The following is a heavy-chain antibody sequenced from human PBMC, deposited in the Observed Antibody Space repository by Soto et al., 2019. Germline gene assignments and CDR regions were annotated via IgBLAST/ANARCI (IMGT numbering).Heavy chain of an antibody. Sequence: SETLSLTCTVSGVSISSGVYYWSWIRQHPGKGLEWIGYIYYSGSTYYNPSLKSRVTISVDTSKNQFSPKLSSVTAADTAVYYCATIGRGSHYIFDYWGQGTLVTVSS. CDR2: IYYSGST. CDR1: GVSISSGVYY. CDR3: ATIGRGSHYIFDY. D-gene: IGHD1-26*01. J-gene: IGHJ4*02. V-gene: IGHV4-31*03.